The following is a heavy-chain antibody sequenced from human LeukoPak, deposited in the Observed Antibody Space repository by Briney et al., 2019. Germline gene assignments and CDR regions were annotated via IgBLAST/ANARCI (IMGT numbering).Heavy chain of an antibody. D-gene: IGHD3-16*01. J-gene: IGHJ4*02. Sequence: ASVKVSCKASGGTFSSYAISWVRQAPGQGLEWMGGIIPIFGTANYAQKFQGRVTITTDESTSTAYMELSSLRSEDTAVYYCARGGEGGYRGAFDYWGQGTLVTVSS. CDR3: ARGGEGGYRGAFDY. CDR1: GGTFSSYA. V-gene: IGHV1-69*05. CDR2: IIPIFGTA.